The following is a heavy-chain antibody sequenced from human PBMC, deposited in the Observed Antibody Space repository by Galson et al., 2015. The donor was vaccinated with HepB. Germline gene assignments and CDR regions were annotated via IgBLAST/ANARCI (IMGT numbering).Heavy chain of an antibody. J-gene: IGHJ4*02. CDR1: GYTFTSYY. CDR3: ARDSRGYSYGSGVTRNEPIYFIDY. CDR2: INPSGGST. V-gene: IGHV1-46*01. Sequence: SVTVSCRASGYTFTSYYMHWVRQAPGQGLEWMGIINPSGGSTSYAQKFQGRVTMTRDTSTSTVYMELSSLRSEDTAVYYCARDSRGYSYGSGVTRNEPIYFIDYWGQGTQVTVSS. D-gene: IGHD5-18*01.